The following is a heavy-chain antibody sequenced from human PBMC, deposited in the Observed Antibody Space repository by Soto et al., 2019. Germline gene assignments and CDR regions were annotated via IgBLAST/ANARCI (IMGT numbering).Heavy chain of an antibody. Sequence: QVQLVQSGAEVKKPGASVKVSCKASGYTFTSYYMNWERQATGQGFEWMGWMKPNSGNIGYAQKFQCRVTMTRDTSITTAYMELSSLRSEDTAVYYCARSPRNWGFDYWGLGTQVTVSS. V-gene: IGHV1-8*01. CDR3: ARSPRNWGFDY. CDR1: GYTFTSYY. CDR2: MKPNSGNI. J-gene: IGHJ4*02. D-gene: IGHD7-27*01.